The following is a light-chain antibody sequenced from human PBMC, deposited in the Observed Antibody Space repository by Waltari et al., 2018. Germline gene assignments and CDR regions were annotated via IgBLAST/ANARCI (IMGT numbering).Light chain of an antibody. CDR1: SSNIGSNT. CDR3: AAWDDSLNGQV. J-gene: IGLJ3*02. Sequence: QSVLTQPPSASGTPGQRVTISCSGSSSNIGSNTVNWYQQFPGTSPRLLFYTNAKRPSGVPDRFSASRSVTSASLAISGRRSEDEADYYCAAWDDSLNGQVFGGGTKLTVL. CDR2: TNA. V-gene: IGLV1-44*01.